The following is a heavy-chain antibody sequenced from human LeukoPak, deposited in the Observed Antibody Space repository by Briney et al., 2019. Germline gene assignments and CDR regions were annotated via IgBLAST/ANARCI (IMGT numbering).Heavy chain of an antibody. J-gene: IGHJ6*02. CDR1: GFTFSSYA. CDR3: AKDRSYGYYYGMDV. D-gene: IGHD5-18*01. V-gene: IGHV3-30*18. CDR2: ISYDGSNK. Sequence: GGSLRLSCAASGFTFSSYAMSWVRQAPGKGLEWVAVISYDGSNKYYADSVKGRFTISRDNSKNTLYLQMNSLRAEDTAVYYCAKDRSYGYYYGMDVWGQGTTVTVSS.